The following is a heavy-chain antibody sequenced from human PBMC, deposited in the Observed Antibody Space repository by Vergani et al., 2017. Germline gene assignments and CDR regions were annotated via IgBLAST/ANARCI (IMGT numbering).Heavy chain of an antibody. CDR2: ISWNSGSI. D-gene: IGHD1/OR15-1a*01. CDR1: GFTFDDYA. V-gene: IGHV3-9*01. CDR3: AKPNNGGPSPYYFDY. Sequence: EVQLVESGGGLVQPGRSLRLSCAASGFTFDDYAMHWVRQAPGKGLEWVSGISWNSGSIGYADSVKGRFTISRDNAKNSLYLQMNSLRAEDTALYYCAKPNNGGPSPYYFDYWGQGTLVTVSS. J-gene: IGHJ4*02.